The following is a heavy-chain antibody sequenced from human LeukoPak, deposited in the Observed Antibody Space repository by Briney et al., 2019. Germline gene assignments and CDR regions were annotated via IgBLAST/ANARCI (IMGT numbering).Heavy chain of an antibody. CDR1: GFTVSSNY. Sequence: GGSLRLSCAASGFTVSSNYMSWVRQAPGKGLEWVSVIYSGGSTYYADSVMGRFTISRDNRKSTVSLQMNSLRAEDTALYYCVRGLDWGAFDVWGQGTMVTVSS. D-gene: IGHD3/OR15-3a*01. CDR2: IYSGGST. CDR3: VRGLDWGAFDV. V-gene: IGHV3-53*01. J-gene: IGHJ3*01.